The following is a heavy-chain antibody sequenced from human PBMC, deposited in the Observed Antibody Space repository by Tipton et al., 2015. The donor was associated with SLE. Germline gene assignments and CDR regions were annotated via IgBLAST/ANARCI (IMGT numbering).Heavy chain of an antibody. V-gene: IGHV3-7*01. CDR3: ARGGGYGSGSYYYYYYGMDV. CDR2: IKQDGSGK. J-gene: IGHJ6*02. CDR1: GFTFSSYW. D-gene: IGHD3-10*01. Sequence: SLRLSCAASGFTFSSYWMSWVRQAPGKGLEWVANIKQDGSGKYYVDSVKGRFTISRDNAKNSLYLQMNSLRAEDTAVYYCARGGGYGSGSYYYYYYGMDVWGQGTTVTVSS.